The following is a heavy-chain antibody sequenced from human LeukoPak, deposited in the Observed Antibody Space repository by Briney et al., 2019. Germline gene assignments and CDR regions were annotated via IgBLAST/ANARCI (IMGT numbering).Heavy chain of an antibody. J-gene: IGHJ4*02. Sequence: GGSLRLSCAASGFTVSSSYMIWVRQAPGKGLEWVSVIYSGSYTYYADSVKGRFTISRDHSKNTLYLQMDSLRAEDTAVYYCARENGYKVFDYWGQGTLVTVSS. D-gene: IGHD5-24*01. CDR2: IYSGSYT. CDR1: GFTVSSSY. V-gene: IGHV3-53*01. CDR3: ARENGYKVFDY.